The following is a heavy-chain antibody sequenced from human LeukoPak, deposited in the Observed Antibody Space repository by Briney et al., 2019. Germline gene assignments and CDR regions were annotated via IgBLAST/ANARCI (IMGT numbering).Heavy chain of an antibody. V-gene: IGHV3-23*01. CDR2: ISGSGDRT. D-gene: IGHD6-19*01. J-gene: IGHJ4*02. CDR1: GFTFSHFA. Sequence: PGGSLRLSCEASGFTFSHFAMHWVRQAPDKGLEWVSAISGSGDRTHYADSVKGRFTISRDNSKNTLYLQLHSLRAEDTAIYYCAKDRQKWQWLVMYYFDSWGQGTLVTVSS. CDR3: AKDRQKWQWLVMYYFDS.